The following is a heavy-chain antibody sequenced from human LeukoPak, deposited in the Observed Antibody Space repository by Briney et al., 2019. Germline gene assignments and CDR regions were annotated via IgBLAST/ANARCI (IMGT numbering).Heavy chain of an antibody. CDR3: ARPRTIGYDAFDI. D-gene: IGHD2-8*01. CDR1: GGSISSSNW. CDR2: IYHSGST. Sequence: SETLSLTCAVSGGSISSSNWWSWVRQPPGKGLEWIGEIYHSGSTNYNPSLKSRVTISVDTSKNQFSLKLSSVTAADTAVYYCARPRTIGYDAFDIWGQGTTVTVSS. V-gene: IGHV4-4*02. J-gene: IGHJ3*02.